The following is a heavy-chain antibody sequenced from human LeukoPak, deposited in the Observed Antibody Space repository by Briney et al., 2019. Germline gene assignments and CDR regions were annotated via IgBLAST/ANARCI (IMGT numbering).Heavy chain of an antibody. J-gene: IGHJ5*02. Sequence: SGPTLVNPTQTLTLTCTLSGFSLSTSGVGVGWIRQPPGKALEWLALIYWNDDKRYSPSLKSRLTITKDTSKNQVVLTMTNMDPVDTATYYCAHVWFGEFNNWFDPWGQGTLVTVSS. V-gene: IGHV2-5*01. CDR2: IYWNDDK. D-gene: IGHD3-10*01. CDR1: GFSLSTSGVG. CDR3: AHVWFGEFNNWFDP.